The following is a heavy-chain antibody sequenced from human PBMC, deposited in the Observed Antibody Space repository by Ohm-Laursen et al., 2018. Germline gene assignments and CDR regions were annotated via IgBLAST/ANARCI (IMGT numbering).Heavy chain of an antibody. Sequence: SLRLSCSASGFTFRSYSMNWVRQAPGKGQEWVSSISSSSSYIYYADSVKGRFTITRDNAKNSLYLQMNSLRAEDTAVYYCAKDPPYGDYDVYYYGMDVWGQGTTVTVSS. CDR2: ISSSSSYI. CDR1: GFTFRSYS. V-gene: IGHV3-21*01. J-gene: IGHJ6*02. CDR3: AKDPPYGDYDVYYYGMDV. D-gene: IGHD4-17*01.